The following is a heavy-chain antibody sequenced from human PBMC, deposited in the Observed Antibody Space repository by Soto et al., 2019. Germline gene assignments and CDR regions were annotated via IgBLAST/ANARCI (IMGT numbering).Heavy chain of an antibody. CDR1: GFTFSSYW. J-gene: IGHJ6*02. D-gene: IGHD3-10*01. V-gene: IGHV3-74*01. CDR3: ARGVRGAYGMDV. Sequence: EVQLVESGGGLVQPGGSLRLSCAASGFTFSSYWMHWVRQAPGKGLVWVSRINSDGSTTNYADSVKGRFTISRDNPKNTLYLERNSLRAEDTAVYYCARGVRGAYGMDVWGQGTTVTVSS. CDR2: INSDGSTT.